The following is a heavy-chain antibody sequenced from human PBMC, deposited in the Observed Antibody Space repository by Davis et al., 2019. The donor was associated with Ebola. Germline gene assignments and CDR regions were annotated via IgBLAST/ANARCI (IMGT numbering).Heavy chain of an antibody. CDR2: INAGNGNT. CDR3: SRTSMYYYDSSGYYYVPPSFDY. Sequence: AASVKVSCKASGYTFTSYAMHWVRQAPGQRLEWMGWINAGNGNTKYSQKFQGRVTITRDTSASTAYMELSSLRSEDTAVYYCSRTSMYYYDSSGYYYVPPSFDYWGQGTLVTVSS. CDR1: GYTFTSYA. J-gene: IGHJ4*02. V-gene: IGHV1-3*01. D-gene: IGHD3-22*01.